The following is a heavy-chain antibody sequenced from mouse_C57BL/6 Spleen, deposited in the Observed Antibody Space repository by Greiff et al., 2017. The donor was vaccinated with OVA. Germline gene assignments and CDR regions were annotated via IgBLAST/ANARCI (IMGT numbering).Heavy chain of an antibody. V-gene: IGHV1-80*01. J-gene: IGHJ4*01. D-gene: IGHD1-1*01. CDR1: GYAFSSYW. Sequence: QVQLKESGAELVKPGASVKISCKASGYAFSSYWMNWVKQRPGKGLEWIGQIYPGDGDTNYNGKFKGKATLTADKSSSTAYMQLSSLTSEDSAVYFCAYGSSYYYAMDYWGQGTSVTVSS. CDR2: IYPGDGDT. CDR3: AYGSSYYYAMDY.